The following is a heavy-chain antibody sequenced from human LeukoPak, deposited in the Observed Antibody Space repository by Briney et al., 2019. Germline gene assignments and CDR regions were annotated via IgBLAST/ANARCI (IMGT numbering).Heavy chain of an antibody. CDR2: IIPIFGIA. CDR3: AMLAAVGDYLNEWFDP. CDR1: GGTFSSYA. D-gene: IGHD4-17*01. J-gene: IGHJ5*02. Sequence: SVKVSCKASGGTFSSYAISWVRQAPGQGLEWMGGIIPIFGIANYAQKFQGRVTITADKSTSTAYMELSSLRSEDTAVYYCAMLAAVGDYLNEWFDPWGQGTLVTVSS. V-gene: IGHV1-69*10.